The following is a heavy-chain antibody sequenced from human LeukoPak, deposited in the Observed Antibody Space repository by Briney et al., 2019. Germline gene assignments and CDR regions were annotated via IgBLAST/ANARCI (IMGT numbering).Heavy chain of an antibody. V-gene: IGHV1-18*01. J-gene: IGHJ6*02. D-gene: IGHD6-19*01. CDR2: ISAYNGNT. CDR1: GYTFTSYG. CDR3: ARTYRSGWSSYYYGMDV. Sequence: ASVKVSCKASGYTFTSYGISWVRQAPGQGLEWMGWISAYNGNTNYAQKLQGRVTMTTDTSTSTAYMELRSLRSDDTAVYYCARTYRSGWSSYYYGMDVWAKGPRSPSP.